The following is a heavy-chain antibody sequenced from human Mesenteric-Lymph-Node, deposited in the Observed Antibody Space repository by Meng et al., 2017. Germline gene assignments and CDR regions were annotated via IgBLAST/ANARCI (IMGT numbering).Heavy chain of an antibody. J-gene: IGHJ4*02. Sequence: SETLSLTCTVSGYSISSGYYWGWIRQPPGKGLEWIGSIYHSGSTYYNPSLKSRVTISVDTSKNQFSLKLSSVTAADTAVYYCARGVMVGGNPLDYWGQGTLVTVSS. CDR2: IYHSGST. V-gene: IGHV4-38-2*02. CDR1: GYSISSGYY. CDR3: ARGVMVGGNPLDY. D-gene: IGHD4-23*01.